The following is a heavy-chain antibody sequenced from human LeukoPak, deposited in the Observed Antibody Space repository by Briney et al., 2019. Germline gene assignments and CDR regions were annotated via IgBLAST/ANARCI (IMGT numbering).Heavy chain of an antibody. J-gene: IGHJ6*02. D-gene: IGHD3-16*01. CDR2: ISWSGTTT. CDR1: GFRFDDYG. Sequence: GGSLRLSCVVSGFRFDDYGMHWVRQAPGKGLEWVSGISWSGTTTGYADSVKGRFTISRDSDKTSLYLQMDSLRVEDTALYYCAKDESTGGFAPGYFYGMGVWGQGTTVTVSS. V-gene: IGHV3-9*01. CDR3: AKDESTGGFAPGYFYGMGV.